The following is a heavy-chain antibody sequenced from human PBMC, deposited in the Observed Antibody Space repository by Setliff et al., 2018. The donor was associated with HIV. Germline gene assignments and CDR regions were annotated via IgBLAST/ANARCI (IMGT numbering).Heavy chain of an antibody. Sequence: GGSLRLSCAASGFTLSSNWMSWVRQAPGKGLEWVANIKPDGSERYYVDSVKGRFTISRDNAKNSLYLQMSSLRAEDTAVYYCAREIGDSGRYYGMDVWGQGTTVTVSS. CDR3: AREIGDSGRYYGMDV. J-gene: IGHJ6*02. D-gene: IGHD4-17*01. CDR1: GFTLSSNW. CDR2: IKPDGSER. V-gene: IGHV3-7*01.